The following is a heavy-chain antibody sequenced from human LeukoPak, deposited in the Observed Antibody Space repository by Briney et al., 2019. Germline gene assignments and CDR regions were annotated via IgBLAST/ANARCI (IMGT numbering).Heavy chain of an antibody. CDR2: IYSGGST. CDR1: GFTFSSYA. J-gene: IGHJ4*02. CDR3: ARSVVAGSLDY. V-gene: IGHV3-53*01. Sequence: GGSLRLSCAASGFTFSSYAMSWVRQAPGKGLEWVSVIYSGGSTYYADSVKGRFTISRDNSKNTPYLQMNSLRAEDTAVYYCARSVVAGSLDYWGQGTLVTVSS. D-gene: IGHD6-19*01.